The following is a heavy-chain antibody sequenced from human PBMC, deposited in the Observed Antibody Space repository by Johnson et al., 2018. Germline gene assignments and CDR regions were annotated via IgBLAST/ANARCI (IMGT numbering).Heavy chain of an antibody. CDR2: IRSKLYGGTT. J-gene: IGHJ1*01. V-gene: IGHV3-49*03. CDR1: GFTFGDYA. CDR3: TRDRIVGATSGYFQH. Sequence: VQLVQSGGGLVQPGRSLRVTCTASGFTFGDYAMSWFRQAPGKGLEWVGFIRSKLYGGTTEYAASVKGRFTISRDDSRSIPYLQMKSLKTEDTAVYYCTRDRIVGATSGYFQHWGQGTLVTVSS. D-gene: IGHD1-26*01.